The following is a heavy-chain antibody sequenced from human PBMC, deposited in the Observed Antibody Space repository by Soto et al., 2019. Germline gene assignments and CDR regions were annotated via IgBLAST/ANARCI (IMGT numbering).Heavy chain of an antibody. CDR3: ARDLWVEPELYYYGMDV. CDR2: IFYSGTT. J-gene: IGHJ6*02. V-gene: IGHV4-30-4*01. D-gene: IGHD1-1*01. Sequence: SETLSLTCTVSGDSISSADYYWSWIRQTPGKGLEWIGHIFYSGTTYYNPSLKSRLTISVDTSKNHFSLRLTSVTAADAAVYYCARDLWVEPELYYYGMDVWGQGTTVTV. CDR1: GDSISSADYY.